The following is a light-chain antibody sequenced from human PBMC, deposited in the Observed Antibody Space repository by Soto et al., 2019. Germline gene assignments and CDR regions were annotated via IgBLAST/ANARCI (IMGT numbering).Light chain of an antibody. CDR2: GNS. CDR3: QSYDSSLSAVV. V-gene: IGLV1-40*01. J-gene: IGLJ2*01. CDR1: SSIIGAGYD. Sequence: QSVLTQPPSVSGAPGQRVTISCTGSSSIIGAGYDVHWYQQLPGTAPKLLIYGNSNRPSGVPDRFSGSKSGTSASLAITGLHSEDEADYYYQSYDSSLSAVVFGGGTKLTVL.